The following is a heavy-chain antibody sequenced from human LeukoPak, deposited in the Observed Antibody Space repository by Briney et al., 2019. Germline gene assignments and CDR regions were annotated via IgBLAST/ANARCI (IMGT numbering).Heavy chain of an antibody. CDR1: GYTFNNHY. CDR3: ARQGTYSSAIGMGY. J-gene: IGHJ4*02. CDR2: INPSGGTT. V-gene: IGHV1-46*02. D-gene: IGHD6-19*01. Sequence: ASVKVSCKASGYTFNNHYMYWVRQVPGQGLEWMGVINPSGGTTSYAQKFQGRVPMTRDTSTRTVYMEVNSLRSEDTAVYYCARQGTYSSAIGMGYWGQGTLVTVSS.